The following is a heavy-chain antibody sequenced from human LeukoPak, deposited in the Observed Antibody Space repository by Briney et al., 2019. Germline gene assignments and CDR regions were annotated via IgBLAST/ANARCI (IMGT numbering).Heavy chain of an antibody. CDR1: GFTFDDYA. CDR2: ISWNSGSI. D-gene: IGHD6-19*01. V-gene: IGHV3-9*01. CDR3: AKASAGSSGWYYFDY. Sequence: GGSLRLSCAASGFTFDDYAMHWVRQAPGKGLEWVSRISWNSGSIGYADSVKGRFTISGDNAKNSLYLQMNSLRAEDTALYHCAKASAGSSGWYYFDYWGQGTLVTVSS. J-gene: IGHJ4*02.